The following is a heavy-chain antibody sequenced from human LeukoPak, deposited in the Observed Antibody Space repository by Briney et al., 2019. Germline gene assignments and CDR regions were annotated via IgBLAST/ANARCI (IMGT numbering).Heavy chain of an antibody. J-gene: IGHJ6*02. CDR3: ARRGRYDLWSGTIGMDV. CDR2: ISAYNGNT. CDR1: GYTFTSYG. Sequence: ASVKVSCKASGYTFTSYGISWVRQAPGQGLEWMGWISAYNGNTNYAQKLQGRVTMTTDTSTSTAYMELRSLRSDDTAVYYCARRGRYDLWSGTIGMDVWGQGTTVTVSS. D-gene: IGHD3-3*01. V-gene: IGHV1-18*01.